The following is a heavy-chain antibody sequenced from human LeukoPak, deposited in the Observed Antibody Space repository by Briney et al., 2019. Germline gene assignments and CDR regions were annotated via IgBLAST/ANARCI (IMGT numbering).Heavy chain of an antibody. V-gene: IGHV1-69*13. CDR1: GGTFSSYA. D-gene: IGHD5-24*01. CDR2: IIPIFGTA. Sequence: ASVKVSCKASGGTFSSYAISWVRQAPGQGLEWMGGIIPIFGTANYAQKFQGRVTITADESTSTAYMELSSLRSEDTAVYYCARERGDLAHDAGDHWGQGTLVTVSS. CDR3: ARERGDLAHDAGDH. J-gene: IGHJ4*02.